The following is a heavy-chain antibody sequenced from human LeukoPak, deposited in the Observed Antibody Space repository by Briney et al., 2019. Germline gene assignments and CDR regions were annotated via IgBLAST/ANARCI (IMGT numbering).Heavy chain of an antibody. CDR2: IYYSGST. D-gene: IGHD1-1*01. CDR3: ARLRQTEYYFDY. Sequence: SETLSFTCTVSGGSISSSSYYWGWIRQPPGKGLEWIGSIYYSGSTYYNPSLKSRVTISVDTSKNQFSLKLSSVTAADTAVYYCARLRQTEYYFDYWGQGTLVTVSS. CDR1: GGSISSSSYY. V-gene: IGHV4-39*01. J-gene: IGHJ4*02.